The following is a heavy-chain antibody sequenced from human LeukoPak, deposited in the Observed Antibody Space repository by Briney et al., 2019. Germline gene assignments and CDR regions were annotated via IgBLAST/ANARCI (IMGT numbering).Heavy chain of an antibody. D-gene: IGHD6-6*01. V-gene: IGHV1-18*01. CDR3: ARWRGFTGSSDENWFDP. CDR1: GYTFTSYG. Sequence: EASVKVSRKAFGYTFTSYGITWVRQAPGQGLEWMGWINTYNGDTNYAQKLQGRVTMTTDTSTGTAYMELRSLRSDDTAVYYCARWRGFTGSSDENWFDPWGQGTLVTVSS. J-gene: IGHJ5*02. CDR2: INTYNGDT.